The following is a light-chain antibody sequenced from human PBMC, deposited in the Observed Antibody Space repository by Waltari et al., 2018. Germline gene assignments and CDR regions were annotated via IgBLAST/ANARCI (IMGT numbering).Light chain of an antibody. Sequence: QSVLTQPPSASGTPGQTVTISCSGGNPNIGSSTVNWYQKLPGAAPKLLIYPNDLRPSGIPDRFSASKSGTSASLAISGLQPEDEAHYYCAARDDSLNAYVFGSGTKVTVL. CDR2: PND. V-gene: IGLV1-44*01. CDR1: NPNIGSST. J-gene: IGLJ1*01. CDR3: AARDDSLNAYV.